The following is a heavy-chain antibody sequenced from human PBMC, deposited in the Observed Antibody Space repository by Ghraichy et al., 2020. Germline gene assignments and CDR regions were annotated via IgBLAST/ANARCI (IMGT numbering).Heavy chain of an antibody. CDR1: RFTFSSYA. D-gene: IGHD3-22*01. J-gene: IGHJ4*02. CDR2: ISGSGGST. V-gene: IGHV3-23*01. CDR3: AKTITMIVVAEFDY. Sequence: GGSLRLSCAASRFTFSSYAMSWVRQAPGKGLEWVSAISGSGGSTYYADSVKGLFTISRDNSKNTLYLQMNSLRAEDTAVYYCAKTITMIVVAEFDYWGQGTLVTVSS.